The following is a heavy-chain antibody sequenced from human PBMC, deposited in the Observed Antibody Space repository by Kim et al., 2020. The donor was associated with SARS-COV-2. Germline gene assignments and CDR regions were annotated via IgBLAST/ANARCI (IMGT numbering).Heavy chain of an antibody. CDR1: GGSISSSSYY. CDR2: IYYSEIT. D-gene: IGHD3-16*01. J-gene: IGHJ3*02. V-gene: IGHV4-39*01. Sequence: SETLSLTCTVSGGSISSSSYYWGWIRQPPGKGLEWIGNIYYSEITYYTPSLKSRVTMSVDTSKNQFSLKLSSVTAADTAVYYCARYQGGTSAFDIWGQGT. CDR3: ARYQGGTSAFDI.